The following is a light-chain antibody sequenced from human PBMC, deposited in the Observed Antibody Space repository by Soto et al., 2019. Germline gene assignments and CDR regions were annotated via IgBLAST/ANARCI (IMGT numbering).Light chain of an antibody. J-gene: IGKJ4*01. CDR3: QQYNNWPPLT. CDR1: QSVSSN. Sequence: EIVMTQSPATLSVSPGERATLSCRASQSVSSNLAWYQQKPGQAPRLLIYGASTRATGITARFSGSGSGTEFTHTISSLQSEDFAVYYCQQYNNWPPLTFGGGNKVEIK. V-gene: IGKV3-15*01. CDR2: GAS.